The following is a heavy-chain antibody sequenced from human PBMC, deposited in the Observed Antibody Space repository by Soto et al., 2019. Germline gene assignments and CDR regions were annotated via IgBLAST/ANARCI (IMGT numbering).Heavy chain of an antibody. Sequence: QVQLVESGGGVVQPGRSLRLSCAASGFTFSSYAMHWVRQAPGKGLEWVAVISYDGSNKYYADSVKGRFTISRDNSKNTLYLQMNSLRAEDTAVYYCARDKSVWGIPLYFDSWGQGTLVTVSS. J-gene: IGHJ4*02. CDR2: ISYDGSNK. V-gene: IGHV3-30-3*01. D-gene: IGHD3-16*01. CDR3: ARDKSVWGIPLYFDS. CDR1: GFTFSSYA.